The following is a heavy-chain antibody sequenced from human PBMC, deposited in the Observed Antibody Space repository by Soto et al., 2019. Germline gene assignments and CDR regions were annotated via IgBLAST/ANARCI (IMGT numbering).Heavy chain of an antibody. CDR1: GYTFTHFY. Sequence: QVPLEQSCAEVKKPGDSVKVSCKASGYTFTHFYITWVRQATGQGLEWMGAISPHNFNTNYAQKFRGRVTLTTEKSTNTAYMDLRSLTSDDTAVYYCARDEGGYDILTGYYKAQHFDYWGQGGPVTVSS. CDR3: ARDEGGYDILTGYYKAQHFDY. CDR2: ISPHNFNT. V-gene: IGHV1-18*01. D-gene: IGHD3-9*01. J-gene: IGHJ4*02.